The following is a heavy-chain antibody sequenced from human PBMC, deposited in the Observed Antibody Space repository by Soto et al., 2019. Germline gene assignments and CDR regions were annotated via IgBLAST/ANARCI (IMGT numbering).Heavy chain of an antibody. D-gene: IGHD1-26*01. CDR1: GGSITSSSYY. V-gene: IGHV4-39*01. Sequence: QLHLRESGPGLVKPSETLSLTCTVSGGSITSSSYYWGWIRQPPGKGLEWIGSIYYSGSTYYNPSPKXRXTLXVDTSKNQFSRKLSSVTAADTAVYYCATQEVGGSYVYTFDPWGQGTLVTVSS. CDR3: ATQEVGGSYVYTFDP. J-gene: IGHJ5*02. CDR2: IYYSGST.